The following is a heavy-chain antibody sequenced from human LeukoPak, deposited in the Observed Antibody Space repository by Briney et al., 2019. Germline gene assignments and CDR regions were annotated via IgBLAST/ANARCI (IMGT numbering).Heavy chain of an antibody. CDR1: GYTFTSYY. D-gene: IGHD1-7*01. CDR3: ARARYNWNYDFDY. J-gene: IGHJ4*02. Sequence: ASVKVSFKASGYTFTSYYMHWVRQAPGQGLEWMGIINPSGDSTSYAQKFQGRVTMTRDTSTSTVYMELSSLRSEDTAVYYCARARYNWNYDFDYWGQGTLVTVSS. V-gene: IGHV1-46*01. CDR2: INPSGDST.